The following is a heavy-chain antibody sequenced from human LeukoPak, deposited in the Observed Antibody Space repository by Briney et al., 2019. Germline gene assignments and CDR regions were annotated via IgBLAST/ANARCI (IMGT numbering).Heavy chain of an antibody. D-gene: IGHD3-9*01. J-gene: IGHJ4*02. Sequence: PGASLRLSCAASGFIFSNYAMYWVRQAPGKGLEWVSAISGRSDNTYYADSVKGRFTLSRDSSKNTLYLQMNSLRADDTAVYYCAKWWDCDVLTGYYVSDFWGQGTLVTVSS. CDR1: GFIFSNYA. V-gene: IGHV3-23*01. CDR3: AKWWDCDVLTGYYVSDF. CDR2: ISGRSDNT.